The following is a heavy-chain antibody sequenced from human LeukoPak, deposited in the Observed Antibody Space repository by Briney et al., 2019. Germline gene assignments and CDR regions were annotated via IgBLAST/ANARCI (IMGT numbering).Heavy chain of an antibody. CDR2: INHSGST. CDR3: ARALDDSSGYDPLALGAFDI. D-gene: IGHD3-22*01. J-gene: IGHJ3*02. V-gene: IGHV4-34*01. Sequence: SETLSLTCAVYGGSFSGYYWSWIRQPPGKGLEWIGEINHSGSTNYNPSLKSRVTISVDTSKNQFSLKLSSVTAADTAVYYCARALDDSSGYDPLALGAFDIWGQGTMVTVSS. CDR1: GGSFSGYY.